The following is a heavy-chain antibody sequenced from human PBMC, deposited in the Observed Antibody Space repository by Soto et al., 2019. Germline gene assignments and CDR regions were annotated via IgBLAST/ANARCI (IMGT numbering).Heavy chain of an antibody. CDR3: ARVTATAGTRWFDP. J-gene: IGHJ5*02. CDR2: IYYSGST. V-gene: IGHV4-31*03. D-gene: IGHD6-13*01. Sequence: TSETLSLTCTVSGGSISSGVYYWSWIRQHPGRGLEWIGYIYYSGSTYYNPSLKSRVTISVDTSKNQFSLNLSSVTAADTAVYYCARVTATAGTRWFDPWGQGTLVTVSS. CDR1: GGSISSGVYY.